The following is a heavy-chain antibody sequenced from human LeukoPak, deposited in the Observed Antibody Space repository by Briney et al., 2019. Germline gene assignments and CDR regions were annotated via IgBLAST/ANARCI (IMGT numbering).Heavy chain of an antibody. J-gene: IGHJ4*02. CDR1: GFVFSNFW. Sequence: SGGSLRLSCAASGFVFSNFWMAWVRQPPGKGLEWVAHIKEDGTEKYYVDSVKGRFTIARDDAENSLYLQMNSLRVEETAIYYCVRAGWELDYWGQGTPVTVSS. CDR2: IKEDGTEK. CDR3: VRAGWELDY. V-gene: IGHV3-7*01. D-gene: IGHD1-26*01.